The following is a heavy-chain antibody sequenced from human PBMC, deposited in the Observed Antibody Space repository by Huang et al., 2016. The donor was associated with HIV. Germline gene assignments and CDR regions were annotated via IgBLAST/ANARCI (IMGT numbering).Heavy chain of an antibody. CDR2: INHLGTT. CDR1: GGSFSSYY. CDR3: ARGIMISFGGPFDP. D-gene: IGHD3-16*01. V-gene: IGHV4-34*01. J-gene: IGHJ5*02. Sequence: QVQLHQWGAGLLKPSETLSLTCAVYGGSFSSYYWNWIRQSPGKGTEWIGQINHLGTTTYNPSLKSRVTMSVDTSKQQFSLKLNAVTAADTAVYYCARGIMISFGGPFDPWGQGTLVTVSS.